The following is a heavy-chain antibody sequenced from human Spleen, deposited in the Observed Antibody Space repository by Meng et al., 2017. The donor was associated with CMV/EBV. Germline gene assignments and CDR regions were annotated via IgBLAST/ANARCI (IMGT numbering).Heavy chain of an antibody. CDR1: GFTFNTYW. J-gene: IGHJ5*02. CDR2: INIDGIST. CDR3: ARDLRSLTSIAVGFDP. Sequence: GGSLRLSCVGSGFTFNTYWMHWARQAPGKGLVWVSHINIDGISTSYADSVKGRFTISRDNAKNSLYLQMNRLRAEDTAVYYCARDLRSLTSIAVGFDPWGQGTLVTVSS. V-gene: IGHV3-74*01. D-gene: IGHD6-19*01.